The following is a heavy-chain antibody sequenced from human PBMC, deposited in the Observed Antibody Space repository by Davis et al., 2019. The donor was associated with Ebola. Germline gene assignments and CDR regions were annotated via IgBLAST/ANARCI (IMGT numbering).Heavy chain of an antibody. D-gene: IGHD6-6*01. CDR2: ISAYNGNT. Sequence: ASVKVSCKASGGTFSIFGINWVRQAPGQGLEWMGWISAYNGNTNYAQKLQGRVTMTTDTSTSTAYMELRSLRSDDTAVYYCARDNGGSSPHYYYYYYGMDVWGQGTTVTVS. J-gene: IGHJ6*02. V-gene: IGHV1-18*01. CDR3: ARDNGGSSPHYYYYYYGMDV. CDR1: GGTFSIFG.